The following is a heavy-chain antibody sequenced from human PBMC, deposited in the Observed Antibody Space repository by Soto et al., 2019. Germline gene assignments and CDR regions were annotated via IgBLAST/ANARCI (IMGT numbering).Heavy chain of an antibody. Sequence: QVQLVQSGAEVKKPGASVKVSCTASGYTFKSFYMHWVRQAPGQGLEWIGMINPTDGSVSFAQKFQYIVTLTTDRPTSTVYMELSSLTREDTAVYFCARDFGRHGAVDTTGWFDPWGQGTLVTVSS. D-gene: IGHD3-3*01. CDR1: GYTFKSFY. CDR2: INPTDGSV. V-gene: IGHV1-46*02. J-gene: IGHJ5*02. CDR3: ARDFGRHGAVDTTGWFDP.